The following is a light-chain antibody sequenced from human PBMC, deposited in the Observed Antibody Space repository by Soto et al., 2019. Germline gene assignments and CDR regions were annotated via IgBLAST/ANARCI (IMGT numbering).Light chain of an antibody. CDR3: QQRSNWPSLT. V-gene: IGKV3-11*01. Sequence: EIVLIQSPATLSSSPGERATLSCRASQSVGSYLAWYQHKPGQAPRLLISDASNRATGIPARFSGSGSETDFTLTISSLEPEDSAVYYCQQRSNWPSLTFGGGTKVEIK. J-gene: IGKJ4*01. CDR1: QSVGSY. CDR2: DAS.